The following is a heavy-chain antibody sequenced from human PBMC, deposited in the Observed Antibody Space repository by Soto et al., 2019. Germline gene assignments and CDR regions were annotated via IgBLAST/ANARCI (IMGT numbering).Heavy chain of an antibody. CDR2: IWYDGSNK. D-gene: IGHD1-26*01. CDR3: ARDYRWELLAGYYYGMDV. V-gene: IGHV3-33*01. Sequence: GGSLRLSCAASGFTFSSYGMHWVRQAPGKGLEWVAVIWYDGSNKYYADSVKGRFTISRDNSKNTLYLQMNSLRAEDTAVYYCARDYRWELLAGYYYGMDVWGQGTTVTVSS. CDR1: GFTFSSYG. J-gene: IGHJ6*02.